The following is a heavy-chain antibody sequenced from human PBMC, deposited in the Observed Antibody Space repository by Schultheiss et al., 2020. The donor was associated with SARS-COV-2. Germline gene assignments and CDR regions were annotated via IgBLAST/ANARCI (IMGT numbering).Heavy chain of an antibody. CDR1: GGSFSGYY. CDR2: INHSGST. D-gene: IGHD1-1*01. Sequence: ETLSLTCAVYGGSFSGYYWTWIRQPPGKGLEWIGEINHSGSTNYNPSLKSRVTISVDTSKNQFSLKVRSVTAADTAVYYCARAIQLERRRGYYFDYWGQGTLVTVSS. V-gene: IGHV4-34*01. CDR3: ARAIQLERRRGYYFDY. J-gene: IGHJ4*02.